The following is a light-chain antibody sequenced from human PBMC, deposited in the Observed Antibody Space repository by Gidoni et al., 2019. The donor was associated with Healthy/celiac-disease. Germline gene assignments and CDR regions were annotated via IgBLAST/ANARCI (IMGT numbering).Light chain of an antibody. Sequence: DIVMTQSPDSLAVSLGERATINCKSSQSVLYSSNNKNYLAWYQQKPGQPPKLLIYWASTRESGVPDRFSGSGSGTDFTLTISSLQAEDVAVYYCQQYYSTLRGFGGGTKVEIK. CDR3: QQYYSTLRG. V-gene: IGKV4-1*01. CDR1: QSVLYSSNNKNY. CDR2: WAS. J-gene: IGKJ4*01.